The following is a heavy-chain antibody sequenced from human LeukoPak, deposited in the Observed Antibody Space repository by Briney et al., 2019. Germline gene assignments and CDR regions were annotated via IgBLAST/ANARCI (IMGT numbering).Heavy chain of an antibody. CDR1: GGTFSSYA. CDR2: IIPIFGTA. D-gene: IGHD4-17*01. Sequence: GASVKVSCKASGGTFSSYAISWVRQAPGQGLEWMGGIIPIFGTANYAQKFQGRVTITADESTSTAYMELSSLRSEDTAVYYCASHDYGDYGDYMDVWGKGTTVTVSS. CDR3: ASHDYGDYGDYMDV. V-gene: IGHV1-69*13. J-gene: IGHJ6*03.